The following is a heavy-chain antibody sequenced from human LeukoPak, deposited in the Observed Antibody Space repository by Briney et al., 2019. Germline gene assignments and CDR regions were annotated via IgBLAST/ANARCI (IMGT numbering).Heavy chain of an antibody. D-gene: IGHD3-3*01. CDR2: ISGDGGST. J-gene: IGHJ6*02. V-gene: IGHV3-43*02. CDR3: AAAYFGVDQYYYGMDV. CDR1: GFTFDDYA. Sequence: TGGSLRLSCAASGFTFDDYAMHWVRQPPGKSLEWVSLISGDGGSTYYADSVKGRFTVSRDNSKNSLYLQMNSLRAEDTAVYYCAAAYFGVDQYYYGMDVWGQGTTVTVSS.